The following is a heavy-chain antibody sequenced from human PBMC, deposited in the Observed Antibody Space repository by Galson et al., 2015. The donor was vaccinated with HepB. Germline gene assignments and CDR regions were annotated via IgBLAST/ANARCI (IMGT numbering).Heavy chain of an antibody. CDR2: ISSSSSTI. Sequence: SLRLSCAASGFTFSTYTMNWVRQAPGKGLEWVSYISSSSSTIYYADSVKGRFTISRDNAMNSLYLQMNSLRDEDTAVYYCARGNYYTYDIWGQGTMVTVSS. CDR3: ARGNYYTYDI. CDR1: GFTFSTYT. V-gene: IGHV3-48*02. D-gene: IGHD1-7*01. J-gene: IGHJ3*02.